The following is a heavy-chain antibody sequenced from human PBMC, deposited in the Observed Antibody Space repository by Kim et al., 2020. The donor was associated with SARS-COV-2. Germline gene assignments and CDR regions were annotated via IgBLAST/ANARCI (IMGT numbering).Heavy chain of an antibody. CDR2: ISSSSSYI. CDR1: GFTFSSDS. CDR3: ASSIAVVYWFDP. D-gene: IGHD6-19*01. J-gene: IGHJ5*02. Sequence: GGSLRLSCAASGFTFSSDSMNWVRQAPRKGLEWVSSISSSSSYIYYADSVKGRFTITRDNAKNSLYLQMNSLRAEDTAVYYCASSIAVVYWFDPWGQGTLVTVSS. V-gene: IGHV3-21*01.